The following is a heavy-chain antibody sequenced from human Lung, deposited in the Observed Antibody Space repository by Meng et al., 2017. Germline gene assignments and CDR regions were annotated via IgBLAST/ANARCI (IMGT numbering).Heavy chain of an antibody. CDR2: INHSGST. J-gene: IGHJ4*02. CDR1: GGSFSDYY. Sequence: LQQLGAVLLNPSGTLSPTCVVFGGSFSDYYWSWIRQPPGKGLEWIGEINHSGSTNYNPSLESRATISVDTSQNNLSLKLSSVTAADSAVYYCARGPTTMAHDFDYWGQGTLVTVSS. CDR3: ARGPTTMAHDFDY. V-gene: IGHV4-34*01. D-gene: IGHD4-11*01.